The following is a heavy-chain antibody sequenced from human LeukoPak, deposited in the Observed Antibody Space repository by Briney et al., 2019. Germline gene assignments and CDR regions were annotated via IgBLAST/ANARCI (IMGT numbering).Heavy chain of an antibody. CDR3: ARLVSSSWYEGLYYYYYMDV. CDR1: GYSFTSYW. CDR2: TYPGDSDT. Sequence: GESLKISCKGSGYSFTSYWIGWVRQMPGKGLEWMGITYPGDSDTRYSPSFQGQVTISADKSISTAYLQWSSLKASDTAMYYCARLVSSSWYEGLYYYYYMDVWGKGTTVTVSS. J-gene: IGHJ6*03. V-gene: IGHV5-51*01. D-gene: IGHD6-13*01.